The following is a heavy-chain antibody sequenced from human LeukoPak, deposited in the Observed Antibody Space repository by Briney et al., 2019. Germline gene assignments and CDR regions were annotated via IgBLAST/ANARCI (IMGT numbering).Heavy chain of an antibody. Sequence: SGTPSLTRAVYGGSFSGYYWGWVRQPPGGGLEWIGEINHSGSTNYNPSLKSRVTISVDTSKNQFSLKLSSVTAADTAVYYCARGPFDYGDWGQGTLVTVSS. D-gene: IGHD4-17*01. CDR1: GGSFSGYY. CDR3: ARGPFDYGD. V-gene: IGHV4-34*01. CDR2: INHSGST. J-gene: IGHJ4*02.